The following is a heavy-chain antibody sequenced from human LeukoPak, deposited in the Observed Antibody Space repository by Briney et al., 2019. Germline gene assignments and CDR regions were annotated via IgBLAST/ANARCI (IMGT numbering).Heavy chain of an antibody. Sequence: DSVKVSCKASGYTFTNYGISWLRQAPGQGLEWMGWIGAHNGGTNYAQKFQDRVTMTTDTSTNTAYMDLRSLTSEDTAVYYCARDWPNDTTGAWGLGTLVTVSS. CDR1: GYTFTNYG. D-gene: IGHD3-22*01. V-gene: IGHV1-18*01. CDR2: IGAHNGGT. CDR3: ARDWPNDTTGA. J-gene: IGHJ4*02.